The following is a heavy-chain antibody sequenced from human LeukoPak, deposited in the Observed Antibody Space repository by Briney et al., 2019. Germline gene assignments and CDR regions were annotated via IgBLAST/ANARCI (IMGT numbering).Heavy chain of an antibody. CDR2: INPSDDST. J-gene: IGHJ4*02. Sequence: ASVKVSCKASGYTFTGYYMHWVRQAPGQGLEWMGIINPSDDSTSYAQKFQGRVTMTRDMSTSTVYMELSSLRSEDTAVYYCAREEQQLLGVYFDYWGQGTLVTVSS. D-gene: IGHD2-8*02. CDR1: GYTFTGYY. CDR3: AREEQQLLGVYFDY. V-gene: IGHV1-46*01.